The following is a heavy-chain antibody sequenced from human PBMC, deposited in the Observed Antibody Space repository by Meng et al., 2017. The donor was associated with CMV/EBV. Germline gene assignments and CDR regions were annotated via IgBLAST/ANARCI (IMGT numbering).Heavy chain of an antibody. CDR1: GGSFSGYY. Sequence: ESLKISCAVYGGSFSGYYWSWIRQPPGKGLEWIGEINHSGSTNYNPSLKSRVTISVDTSKNQFSLKLSSVTAADTAVYYCARGQGDFWSGYSVYYYYGMDVWGQGTTVTVSS. CDR3: ARGQGDFWSGYSVYYYYGMDV. V-gene: IGHV4-34*01. J-gene: IGHJ6*02. CDR2: INHSGST. D-gene: IGHD3-3*01.